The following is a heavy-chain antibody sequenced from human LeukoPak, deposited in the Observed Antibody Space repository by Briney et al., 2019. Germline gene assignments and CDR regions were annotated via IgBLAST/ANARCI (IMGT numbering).Heavy chain of an antibody. D-gene: IGHD3-22*01. J-gene: IGHJ4*02. CDR1: GFTFSSYG. CDR3: ARDGARYDSSGYSPAY. V-gene: IGHV3-33*01. Sequence: PGGSLRFSCAASGFTFSSYGMHWVRQAPGKGLEWVAVIWYDGSNKYYADSVKGRFTISRDNSKNTLYLQMNSLRAEDTAVYYCARDGARYDSSGYSPAYWGQGTLVTVSS. CDR2: IWYDGSNK.